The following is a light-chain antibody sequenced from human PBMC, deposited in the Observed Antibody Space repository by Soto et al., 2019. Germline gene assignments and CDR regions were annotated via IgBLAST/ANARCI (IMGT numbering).Light chain of an antibody. CDR1: SSDVGGYNY. J-gene: IGLJ2*01. Sequence: QSVLTQPPSASGSPGQSVTISCTGTSSDVGGYNYVSWYQQHPGKAPKLMIYEVSKRPSGVPDRFSGSKSGNTASLTVPGLQAEDEADYYCSSYAGSTVVFGGGTQLTVL. CDR3: SSYAGSTVV. CDR2: EVS. V-gene: IGLV2-8*01.